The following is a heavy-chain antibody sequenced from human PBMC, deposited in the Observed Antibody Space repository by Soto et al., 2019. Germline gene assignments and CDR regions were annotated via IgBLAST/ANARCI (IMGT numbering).Heavy chain of an antibody. V-gene: IGHV4-39*01. D-gene: IGHD3-10*01. CDR3: SRRYSFGSGKYGVYF. CDR1: GGSISSNKNY. J-gene: IGHJ1*01. Sequence: SETLSLTCTVSGGSISSNKNYWGWIRQPPGKGLEWIGTISYSGSTYYNPSLNGRVIISADTSKNQFSLKLSSLTAADTAVYYCSRRYSFGSGKYGVYFCGQGTRVTVSS. CDR2: ISYSGST.